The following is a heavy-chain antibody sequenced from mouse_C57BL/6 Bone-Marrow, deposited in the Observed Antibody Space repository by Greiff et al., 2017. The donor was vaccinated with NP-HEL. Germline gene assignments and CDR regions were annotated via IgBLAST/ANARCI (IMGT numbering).Heavy chain of an antibody. CDR1: GFNIKDDY. D-gene: IGHD2-4*01. V-gene: IGHV14-4*01. Sequence: VQLQQSGAELVRPGASVKLSCTASGFNIKDDYMHWVKQRPEPGLEWIGWIDPENGDTEYASKFQGKATITADTSSNTAYLQLSSLTSEDTAVYYCTTLLRRGAMDYWGQGTSVTVSS. CDR3: TTLLRRGAMDY. CDR2: IDPENGDT. J-gene: IGHJ4*01.